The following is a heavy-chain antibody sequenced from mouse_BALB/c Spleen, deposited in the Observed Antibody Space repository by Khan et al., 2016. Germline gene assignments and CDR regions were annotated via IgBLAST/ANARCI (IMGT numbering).Heavy chain of an antibody. D-gene: IGHD1-1*01. J-gene: IGHJ3*01. V-gene: IGHV1-37*01. CDR1: GYSFTGYF. CDR3: GPYYDGSSSWFAY. CDR2: INPYNGDT. Sequence: EVQLQESGPELVKPGASVKISCKASGYSFTGYFMNWVKQSHGKSLEWIGRINPYNGDTFYNQKFKGKATLTVDKSSSTAHMELLSLSSDESAVSYGGPYYDGSSSWFAYWGQGTLVTVSA.